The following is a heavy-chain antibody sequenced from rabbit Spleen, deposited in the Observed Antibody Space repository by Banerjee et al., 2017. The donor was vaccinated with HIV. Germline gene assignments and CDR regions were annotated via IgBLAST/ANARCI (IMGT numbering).Heavy chain of an antibody. D-gene: IGHD8-1*01. Sequence: QEQLEESGGDLVKPEGSLTLTCTASGFSFSSSYWICWVRQAPGKGLEWIACIYAASSGSTYYASWAKGRFTISKTSSTTVTLQMTSLTAADTATYFCARDGAGGSFFALWGQGTLVTVS. J-gene: IGHJ3*01. V-gene: IGHV1S45*01. CDR2: IYAASSGST. CDR1: GFSFSSSYW. CDR3: ARDGAGGSFFAL.